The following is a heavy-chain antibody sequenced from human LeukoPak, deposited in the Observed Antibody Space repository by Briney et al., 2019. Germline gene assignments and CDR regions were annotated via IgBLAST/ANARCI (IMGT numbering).Heavy chain of an antibody. D-gene: IGHD2-15*01. Sequence: ASVKVSCKASGYTFTDYYMHWVRQAPGQGLEWVGRLNPKSGGTDYAQNFQGRVTMTRDTSISTAYMELSSLTSDDTAVYYCGRACSGNSRYSDNWVDPWGQGTQVTVSS. CDR2: LNPKSGGT. CDR1: GYTFTDYY. J-gene: IGHJ5*02. V-gene: IGHV1-2*06. CDR3: GRACSGNSRYSDNWVDP.